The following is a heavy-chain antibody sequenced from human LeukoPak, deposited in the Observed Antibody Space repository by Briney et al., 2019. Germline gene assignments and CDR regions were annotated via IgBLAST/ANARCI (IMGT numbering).Heavy chain of an antibody. D-gene: IGHD6-13*01. V-gene: IGHV3-30*18. CDR3: AKDLGDSSSWYLDY. CDR1: GFTFGTYV. Sequence: GGSLRLFCAASGFTFGTYVMHWVRQAPGKGLELVAVTAHDESQKFYADSVKGRFIISRDNAKNTLYLQMNSLTTEDTAVYSCAKDLGDSSSWYLDYWGRGTLVTVPS. J-gene: IGHJ4*02. CDR2: TAHDESQK.